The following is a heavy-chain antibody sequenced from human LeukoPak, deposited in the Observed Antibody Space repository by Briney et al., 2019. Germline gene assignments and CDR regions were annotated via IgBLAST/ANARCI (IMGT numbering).Heavy chain of an antibody. CDR1: GFTFSSYW. V-gene: IGHV3-7*01. D-gene: IGHD3-22*01. CDR3: ARDRALYDSRRGYYYTEDDY. CDR2: INQDESEK. J-gene: IGHJ4*02. Sequence: GGSLRLSCAASGFTFSSYWMSWVRQAPGKGLEWVANINQDESEKYFVDSVEGRFTISRDNAESSLYLQMNSLRADDTAVYYCARDRALYDSRRGYYYTEDDYWGQGTLVTVSS.